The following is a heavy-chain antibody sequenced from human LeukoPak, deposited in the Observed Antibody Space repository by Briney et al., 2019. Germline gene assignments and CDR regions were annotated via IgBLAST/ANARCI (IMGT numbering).Heavy chain of an antibody. CDR2: ISVYNGNT. CDR3: ARDYYYDSSGYYVG. J-gene: IGHJ4*02. D-gene: IGHD3-22*01. CDR1: VYTFTGYG. Sequence: ASVKVSCKTSVYTFTGYGISWVRQAPGQGLEWMGGISVYNGNTNYAQKLQGRVIMTTDTSTSTAYMELRSLGSDDTAVYYCARDYYYDSSGYYVGWGQGTLVTVSS. V-gene: IGHV1-18*01.